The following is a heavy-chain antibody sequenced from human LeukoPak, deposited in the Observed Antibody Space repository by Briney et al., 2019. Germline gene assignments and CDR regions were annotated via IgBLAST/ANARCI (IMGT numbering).Heavy chain of an antibody. Sequence: ASVKVSCKASGYTITSYYMPWVRQAPGQGLEWMGIINPSGGSTSYAQKFQGRVTMTRDTSTSTVYMELSSLRSEDTAVYYCARDWPETDIIMVRGVTNPDYWGQGTLVTVSS. CDR3: ARDWPETDIIMVRGVTNPDY. CDR2: INPSGGST. CDR1: GYTITSYY. J-gene: IGHJ4*02. V-gene: IGHV1-46*01. D-gene: IGHD3-10*01.